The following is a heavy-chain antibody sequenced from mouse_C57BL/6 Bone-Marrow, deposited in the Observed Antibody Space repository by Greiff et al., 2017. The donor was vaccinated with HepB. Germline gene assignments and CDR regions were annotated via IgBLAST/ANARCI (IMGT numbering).Heavy chain of an antibody. J-gene: IGHJ4*01. CDR2: ILPSIGRT. CDR1: DSEVFPIAY. V-gene: IGHV15-2*01. D-gene: IGHD1-1*01. CDR3: AREIDNYGSSDYAMDY. Sequence: VQLQQSGSELRSPGSSVKLSCKDFDSEVFPIAYMSWVRQKPGHGFEWIGGILPSIGRTIYGEKFEDKATLDADTLSNTAYLELNSLTSEDSAIYYCAREIDNYGSSDYAMDYWGQGTSVTVSS.